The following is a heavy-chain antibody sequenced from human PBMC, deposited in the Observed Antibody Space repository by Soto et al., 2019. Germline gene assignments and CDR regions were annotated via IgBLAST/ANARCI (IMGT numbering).Heavy chain of an antibody. J-gene: IGHJ6*02. CDR1: GFTVEDQA. CDR2: ISWNSDIK. D-gene: IGHD3-3*01. Sequence: PXGSRRLSGVASGFTVEDQASRGVRQDPGKGLWWVSGISWNSDIKDYADSVKGRFTVSRDNVKNSLYLEMSSLRSDDMDAYFCARHMGHYDFWGNNQRGLDVWGQRTTVSVSS. V-gene: IGHV3-9*03. CDR3: ARHMGHYDFWGNNQRGLDV.